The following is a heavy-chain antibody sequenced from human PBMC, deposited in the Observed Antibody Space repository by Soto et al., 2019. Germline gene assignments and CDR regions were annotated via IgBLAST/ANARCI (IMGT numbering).Heavy chain of an antibody. V-gene: IGHV3-30-3*01. CDR1: GFTFSSYA. CDR3: AREWGYYDSSGYSAGY. J-gene: IGHJ4*02. CDR2: ISYDGSNK. D-gene: IGHD3-22*01. Sequence: PGGSLRLSCAASGFTFSSYAMHWVRQAPGKGLEWVAVISYDGSNKYYAESVKGRFTISRDNSKNTLYLQVNSLRAEDTAVFYCAREWGYYDSSGYSAGYWGQGTLVTVSS.